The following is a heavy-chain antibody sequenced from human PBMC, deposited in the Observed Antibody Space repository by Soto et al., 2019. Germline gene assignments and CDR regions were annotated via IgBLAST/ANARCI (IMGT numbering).Heavy chain of an antibody. D-gene: IGHD3-10*01. Sequence: QVQLVQSGAEVKKPGSSVKVSCKASGGTFSSYAISWVRQAPGQGLEWMGGIIPIFGTANYAQKFQGRVTITADESTSTAYMELSSLRSEDTAVYYCARGGYYGSATPSYGMDVWGQETTVTVSS. V-gene: IGHV1-69*12. CDR2: IIPIFGTA. CDR3: ARGGYYGSATPSYGMDV. J-gene: IGHJ6*02. CDR1: GGTFSSYA.